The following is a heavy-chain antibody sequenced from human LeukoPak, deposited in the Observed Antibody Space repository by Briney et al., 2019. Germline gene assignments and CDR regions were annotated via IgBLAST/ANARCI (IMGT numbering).Heavy chain of an antibody. CDR1: GGSISNDNSY. Sequence: PSETLSLTCTVSGGSISNDNSYWSWIRQPPGKGLEYIGYIYNSGNTNYNPSLKSRVTISVDTSKTQFSVKLRSVTAADAAVYYCARVAPEYDLWTGSRPNRFDYWGRGTLVSVSS. J-gene: IGHJ4*02. D-gene: IGHD3-9*01. CDR3: ARVAPEYDLWTGSRPNRFDY. CDR2: IYNSGNT. V-gene: IGHV4-61*01.